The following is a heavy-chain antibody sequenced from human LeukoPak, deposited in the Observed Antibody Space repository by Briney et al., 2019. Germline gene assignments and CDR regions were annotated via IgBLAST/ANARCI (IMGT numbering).Heavy chain of an antibody. CDR1: GFTFNTYA. J-gene: IGHJ4*02. CDR2: ISFDGSNQ. D-gene: IGHD3-16*01. CDR3: ARGYYDYVWGSYILRVGGYFDY. Sequence: GGSLRLSCAASGFTFNTYAMHWVRQAPGKGLEWLAVISFDGSNQYHAESVKGRFTISRDNSKNTLYLQMNSLRAEDTAVYYCARGYYDYVWGSYILRVGGYFDYWGQGTLVTVSS. V-gene: IGHV3-30*07.